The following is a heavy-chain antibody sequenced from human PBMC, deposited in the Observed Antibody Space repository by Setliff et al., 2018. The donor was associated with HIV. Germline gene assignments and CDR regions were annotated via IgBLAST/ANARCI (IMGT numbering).Heavy chain of an antibody. D-gene: IGHD4-17*01. V-gene: IGHV4-61*01. Sequence: PSETLSLTCTVSGGSVGSGSYYWSWIRQSPGKGLEWIGYIYYSGITTYNPSLKSRVTISIDTSKHQFSLRLHSVTAADTAVYYCARDPPGYGDYNDYWGQGTLVTVSS. CDR3: ARDPPGYGDYNDY. CDR2: IYYSGIT. CDR1: GGSVGSGSYY. J-gene: IGHJ4*02.